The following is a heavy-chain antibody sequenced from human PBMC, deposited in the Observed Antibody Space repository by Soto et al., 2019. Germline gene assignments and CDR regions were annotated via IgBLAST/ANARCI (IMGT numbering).Heavy chain of an antibody. CDR2: IKQDGSEK. V-gene: IGHV3-7*01. Sequence: GGSLRLSCAASGFTFSSYWMSWVRQAPGKGLEWVANIKQDGSEKYYVDPVKGRFTISRDNVKNSLYLQMNSLRAKDTPVYYCARDQGDVLMVYAINYYYMDVWGKGTTVTVSS. CDR1: GFTFSSYW. CDR3: ARDQGDVLMVYAINYYYMDV. J-gene: IGHJ6*03. D-gene: IGHD2-8*01.